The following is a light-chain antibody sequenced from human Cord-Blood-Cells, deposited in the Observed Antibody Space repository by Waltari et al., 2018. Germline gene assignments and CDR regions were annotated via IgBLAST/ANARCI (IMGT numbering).Light chain of an antibody. CDR3: AAWDDILRGPV. CDR1: SSNIGSNY. Sequence: QSVLTQPPSASGTPGQRVTISCSGSSSNIGSNYVYWYQQVTGTAPKPLIYRNNPRPAGVPDRFSGSKSGTSASLSISGLRSEDEADYYWAAWDDILRGPVFGGGTKLTVL. V-gene: IGLV1-47*01. CDR2: RNN. J-gene: IGLJ3*02.